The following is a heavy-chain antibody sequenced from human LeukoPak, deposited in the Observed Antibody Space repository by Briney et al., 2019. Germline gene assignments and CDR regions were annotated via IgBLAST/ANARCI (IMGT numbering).Heavy chain of an antibody. CDR1: GLTFDDYA. CDR2: INWNSGSI. V-gene: IGHV3-9*01. D-gene: IGHD4/OR15-4a*01. J-gene: IGHJ4*02. CDR3: ASENPQTIRFDY. Sequence: GGSLRLSCAASGLTFDDYAMHWVRQAPGKGLEWVSGINWNSGSIRYADSVKGRFTISRDNAENSLYLQMNSLRTEDTAVYYCASENPQTIRFDYWGQGTLVTVSS.